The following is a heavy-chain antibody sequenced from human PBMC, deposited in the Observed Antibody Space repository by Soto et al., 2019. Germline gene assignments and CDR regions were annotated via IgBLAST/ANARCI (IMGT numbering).Heavy chain of an antibody. V-gene: IGHV1-69*13. CDR1: GGTFSSYA. CDR2: IIPIFGTA. J-gene: IGHJ6*02. CDR3: ATPKLYYDSTSYYYYGMDV. Sequence: ASVKVSCKASGGTFSSYAISWVRQAPGQGLEWMGGIIPIFGTANYAQKFQGRVTITADESTSTAYMELSSLRSEDTAVYYCATPKLYYDSTSYYYYGMDVWGQGTTVTVSS. D-gene: IGHD3-22*01.